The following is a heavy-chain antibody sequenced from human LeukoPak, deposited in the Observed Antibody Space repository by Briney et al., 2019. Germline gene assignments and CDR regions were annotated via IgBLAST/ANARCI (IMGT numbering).Heavy chain of an antibody. D-gene: IGHD3-10*01. Sequence: GGSLRLSCAASGFTLSSYAMSWVRQAPGKGLEWVSSISASGGSTNYADSVEGRFTISRDNSKNTVYLQMNSLRAEDTAVYYCAKVMKGSERLTMVRGVIIKTAGLYYMDVWGKGTTVTVSS. CDR2: ISASGGST. CDR1: GFTLSSYA. V-gene: IGHV3-23*01. CDR3: AKVMKGSERLTMVRGVIIKTAGLYYMDV. J-gene: IGHJ6*03.